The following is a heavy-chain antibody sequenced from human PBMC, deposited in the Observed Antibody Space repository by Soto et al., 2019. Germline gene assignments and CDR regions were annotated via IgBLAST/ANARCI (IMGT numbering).Heavy chain of an antibody. V-gene: IGHV4-34*01. CDR1: GGSFSGYS. CDR3: ARGHDISSTRTGWFDP. D-gene: IGHD2-2*01. CDR2: LNHSGST. J-gene: IGHJ5*02. Sequence: SETLSLTCAVYGGSFSGYSWSWIRQPPGKGLEWIGELNHSGSTNYNPSLKSRVTISVDTSKNQFSLKLSPVTAADTAVYYCARGHDISSTRTGWFDPWGQGTLVTVSS.